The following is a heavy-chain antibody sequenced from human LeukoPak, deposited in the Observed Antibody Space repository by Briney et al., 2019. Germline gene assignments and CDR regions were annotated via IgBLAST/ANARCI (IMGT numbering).Heavy chain of an antibody. Sequence: ASVKVSCKASGYTFTSYGISWVRQAPGQGLEWMGWISAYNGNTNYARKLQGRVTMTTDTSTSTAYMELRSLRSDDTAVYYCARGDWLFKPALETNFDPWGQGTLVTVSS. D-gene: IGHD3-9*01. CDR2: ISAYNGNT. J-gene: IGHJ5*02. CDR1: GYTFTSYG. CDR3: ARGDWLFKPALETNFDP. V-gene: IGHV1-18*01.